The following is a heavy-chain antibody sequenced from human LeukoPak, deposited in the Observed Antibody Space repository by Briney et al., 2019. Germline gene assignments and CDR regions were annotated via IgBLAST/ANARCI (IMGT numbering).Heavy chain of an antibody. J-gene: IGHJ6*03. Sequence: SETLSLTCTVSGGSISSYYWSWIRQPPGKGLEWTGYIYYSGSTNYNPSLKSRVTISVDTSKNQFSLKLSSVTAADTAVYYCARVKLPHYYYYYMDVWGKGTTVTVSS. CDR1: GGSISSYY. D-gene: IGHD1-7*01. V-gene: IGHV4-59*01. CDR3: ARVKLPHYYYYYMDV. CDR2: IYYSGST.